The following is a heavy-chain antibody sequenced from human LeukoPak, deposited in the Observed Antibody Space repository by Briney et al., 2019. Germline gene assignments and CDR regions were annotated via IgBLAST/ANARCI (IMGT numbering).Heavy chain of an antibody. CDR1: GFTFSSYG. CDR2: ISYDGSNK. D-gene: IGHD3-22*01. V-gene: IGHV3-30*18. CDR3: AKEAKSGYHFDY. Sequence: PGGSLRLSCAASGFTFSSYGMHWVRQAPGKGLEWVAVISYDGSNKYYAESVKGRFTISRDNSKNTLYLQMNSLRAEDTAVYYCAKEAKSGYHFDYWGQGTLVTVSS. J-gene: IGHJ4*02.